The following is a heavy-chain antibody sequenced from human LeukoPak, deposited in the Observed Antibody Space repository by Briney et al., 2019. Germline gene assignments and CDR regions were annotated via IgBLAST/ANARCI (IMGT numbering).Heavy chain of an antibody. CDR1: GFTFSSYG. CDR3: AKEGGKTSYYYYYYGMDV. Sequence: GGSLRLSCAASGFTFSSYGMHWVRQAPGKGLEWVAVISYDGSNKYYAYSVKGRFTISRDNSKNTLYLQMNSLRAEDTAVYYCAKEGGKTSYYYYYYGMDVWGQGTTVTVSS. CDR2: ISYDGSNK. D-gene: IGHD1-26*01. J-gene: IGHJ6*02. V-gene: IGHV3-30*18.